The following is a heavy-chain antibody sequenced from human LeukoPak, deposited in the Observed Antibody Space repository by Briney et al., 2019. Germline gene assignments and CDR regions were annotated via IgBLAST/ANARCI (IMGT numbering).Heavy chain of an antibody. CDR1: GYTFTGYY. D-gene: IGHD6-19*01. Sequence: ASVKVSCKASGYTFTGYYMHWVRQAPGQGLEWMGWINPHSGGTNYAQKFQGRVTVTRDTSISTAFMELSGLRSDDTAVYYCARDRSIAVASEIDYWGQGTLVTVSS. CDR2: INPHSGGT. CDR3: ARDRSIAVASEIDY. V-gene: IGHV1-2*02. J-gene: IGHJ4*02.